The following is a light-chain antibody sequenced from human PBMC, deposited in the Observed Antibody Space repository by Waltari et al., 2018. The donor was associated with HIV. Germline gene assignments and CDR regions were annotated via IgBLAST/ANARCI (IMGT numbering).Light chain of an antibody. CDR2: EVS. CDR3: SSYTSSSTLV. J-gene: IGLJ1*01. Sequence: QSALTQPASVSGSPGQSITISCTGTSSAVGGYNYVSWYQQHPGKAPKLMIYEVSNRPSGVSNRVSGSKSGNTASLTISGLQAEDEADYYCSSYTSSSTLVFGTGTKVTVL. V-gene: IGLV2-14*01. CDR1: SSAVGGYNY.